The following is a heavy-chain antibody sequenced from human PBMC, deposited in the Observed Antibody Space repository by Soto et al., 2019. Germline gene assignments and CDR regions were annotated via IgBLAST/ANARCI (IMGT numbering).Heavy chain of an antibody. J-gene: IGHJ5*02. V-gene: IGHV3-23*01. D-gene: IGHD3-10*01. Sequence: GGSLRLSCAAVGFTFTFYAVRWVRQAAGKGLEWVSSVSAGGLSTYYADSVEGRFTISRDNSKNTLYLQMNSLRAEDTAVYCGAKDRASCRDDWFDPWGQGALVTVSS. CDR3: AKDRASCRDDWFDP. CDR2: VSAGGLST. CDR1: GFTFTFYA.